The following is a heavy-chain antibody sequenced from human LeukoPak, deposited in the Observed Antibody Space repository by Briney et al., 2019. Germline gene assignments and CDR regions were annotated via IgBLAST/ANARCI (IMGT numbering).Heavy chain of an antibody. CDR3: ARGGNLDYGDYLDYFDY. V-gene: IGHV3-48*01. D-gene: IGHD4-17*01. CDR2: ISSGSSTI. J-gene: IGHJ4*02. Sequence: PGGSLRLSCAASGFTFSSYSMNWFRQSPGRGREGVSYISSGSSTIYYADSVKGRFTISRDNAKNSLYLQMNSLRAEDTAVYYCARGGNLDYGDYLDYFDYWGQGTLVTVSS. CDR1: GFTFSSYS.